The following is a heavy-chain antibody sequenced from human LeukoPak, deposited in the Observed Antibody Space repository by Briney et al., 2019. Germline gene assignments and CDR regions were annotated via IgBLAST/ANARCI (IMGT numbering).Heavy chain of an antibody. CDR2: INHSGST. Sequence: SETLSLTCAVYGGSFSGYYWSWIRQPPGKGLEWIGEINHSGSTNYNPSLKSRVTISVDTSKNQFSLKLSSVTAADTAVYYCARGGYYDFWSRTPYYFDYWGQGTLVTVSS. CDR3: ARGGYYDFWSRTPYYFDY. CDR1: GGSFSGYY. V-gene: IGHV4-34*01. D-gene: IGHD3-3*01. J-gene: IGHJ4*02.